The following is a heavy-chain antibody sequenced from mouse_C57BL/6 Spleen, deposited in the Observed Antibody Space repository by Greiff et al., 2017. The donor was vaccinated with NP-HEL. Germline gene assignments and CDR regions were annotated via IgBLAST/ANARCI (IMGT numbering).Heavy chain of an antibody. CDR3: ARSTMITTRYYYAMDY. J-gene: IGHJ4*01. V-gene: IGHV2-2*01. CDR2: IWSGGST. D-gene: IGHD2-4*01. CDR1: GFSLTSYG. Sequence: VQLQQSGPGLVQPSQSLSITCTVSGFSLTSYGVHWVRQSPGKGLEWLGVIWSGGSTDYNAACISRLSISKDNSKSQVCFKMNSLQADDTAIYYCARSTMITTRYYYAMDYWGQGTSVTVSS.